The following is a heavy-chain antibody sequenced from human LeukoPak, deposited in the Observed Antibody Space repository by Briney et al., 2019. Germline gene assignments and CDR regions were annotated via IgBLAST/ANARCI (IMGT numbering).Heavy chain of an antibody. CDR2: IYSRGSI. Sequence: SETLSLTCTVSGGSISRYYWSWLRQPAGKGLEWIGRIYSRGSINYNPSLKSRVSISIDTSKNQFSLKLSSVTAADTAVYYCAKYYDFWSGYFDQWGQGTLVTVSS. J-gene: IGHJ4*02. D-gene: IGHD3-3*01. CDR1: GGSISRYY. CDR3: AKYYDFWSGYFDQ. V-gene: IGHV4-4*07.